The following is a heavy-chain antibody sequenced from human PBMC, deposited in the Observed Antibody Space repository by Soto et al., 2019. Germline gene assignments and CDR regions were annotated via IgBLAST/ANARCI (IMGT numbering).Heavy chain of an antibody. J-gene: IGHJ6*02. V-gene: IGHV3-33*01. CDR2: IWYDGSNK. CDR1: GFTFISYG. CDR3: ARDRAYCGGDCYSGDYYGMDV. Sequence: GGSLRLSCAASGFTFISYGMHFFRHSPFKWLEWVAVIWYDGSNKYYADSVKGRFTISRDNSKNTLYLQMNSLRAEDTAVYYCARDRAYCGGDCYSGDYYGMDVWGQGTTVTVSS. D-gene: IGHD2-21*02.